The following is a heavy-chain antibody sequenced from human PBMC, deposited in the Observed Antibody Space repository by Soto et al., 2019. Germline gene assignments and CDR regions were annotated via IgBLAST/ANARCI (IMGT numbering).Heavy chain of an antibody. CDR3: ARDWGGYYGSGFPYYFDY. Sequence: ESGGGLVQPGGSLRLSCAASGFTFSSYWMSWVRQAPGKGLEWVANIKQDGSEKYYVDSVKGRFTISRDNAKNSLYLQMNSLRAEDTAVYYCARDWGGYYGSGFPYYFDYWGQGTLVTVSS. CDR1: GFTFSSYW. J-gene: IGHJ4*02. V-gene: IGHV3-7*01. CDR2: IKQDGSEK. D-gene: IGHD3-10*01.